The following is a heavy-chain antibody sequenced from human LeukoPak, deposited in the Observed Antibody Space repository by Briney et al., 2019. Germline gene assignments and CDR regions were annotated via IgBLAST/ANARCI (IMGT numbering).Heavy chain of an antibody. CDR2: ISSSSSYI. D-gene: IGHD3-16*02. V-gene: IGHV3-21*04. CDR1: GFTFSSYS. J-gene: IGHJ3*02. Sequence: GGSLRLSCAASGFTFSSYSMNWVRQAPGKGLEWVSSISSSSSYIYYADSVKGRFTISRDNAKNSLYLQMNSLRAEDTAVYYRAKSPYRFDALDIWGQGTMVTVSS. CDR3: AKSPYRFDALDI.